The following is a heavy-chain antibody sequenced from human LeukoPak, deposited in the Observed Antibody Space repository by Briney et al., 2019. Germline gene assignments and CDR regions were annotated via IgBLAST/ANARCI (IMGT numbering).Heavy chain of an antibody. D-gene: IGHD3-3*01. V-gene: IGHV3-23*01. J-gene: IGHJ6*02. Sequence: PGGSLRLSCAASGFTFSSYAMSWVRQAPGKGLEWVSAISGSGGSTYYADSVKGRFTISRDNSKNTLYLQMNSLRAEDTAVYYCAKESLYYDFWSGYYSPGEDYGMDVWGQGTTVTVSS. CDR1: GFTFSSYA. CDR3: AKESLYYDFWSGYYSPGEDYGMDV. CDR2: ISGSGGST.